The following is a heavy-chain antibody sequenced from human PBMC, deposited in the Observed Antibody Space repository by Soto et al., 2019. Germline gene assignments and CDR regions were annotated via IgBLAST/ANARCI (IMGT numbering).Heavy chain of an antibody. J-gene: IGHJ5*02. CDR1: GGSITSYY. CDR3: ARGTLSSSWWLDP. Sequence: PSETLSLTCTVSGGSITSYYWSWIRQPPGKGLEWIGYIYYSGSTNYNPSLKSRVTISVDTSKNQFSLKLSSVTAADTAVYYCARGTLSSSWWLDPWGQGTLVTVSS. V-gene: IGHV4-59*01. D-gene: IGHD6-13*01. CDR2: IYYSGST.